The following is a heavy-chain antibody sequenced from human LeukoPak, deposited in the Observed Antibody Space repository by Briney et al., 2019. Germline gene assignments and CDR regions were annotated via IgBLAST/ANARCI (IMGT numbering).Heavy chain of an antibody. CDR2: MNPNSGNT. J-gene: IGHJ4*02. D-gene: IGHD3-9*01. CDR1: GYTFTSYD. Sequence: ASVKVSCKASGYTFTSYDINWVRQATGQGLEWMGWMNPNSGNTGYAQKFQGRVTMTRNTSISTAYMELSSLRSDDTAVYYCARGPPVLRYFDWPDFDYWGQGTLVTVSS. CDR3: ARGPPVLRYFDWPDFDY. V-gene: IGHV1-8*01.